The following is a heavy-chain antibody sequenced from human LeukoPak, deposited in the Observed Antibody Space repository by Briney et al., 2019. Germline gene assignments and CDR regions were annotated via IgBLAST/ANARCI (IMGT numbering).Heavy chain of an antibody. CDR1: GFSFSDYW. D-gene: IGHD6-13*01. Sequence: GGSLRLSCVGSGFSFSDYWMNWVRQAPGKGLEWVASIKEDGSDIYYVDSVKGRFTISRDNAKSSLYLQMKSLRGEDTAVYYCARAIAAAGTAYYYYYYGMDVWGQGTTVTVSS. V-gene: IGHV3-7*01. CDR2: IKEDGSDI. J-gene: IGHJ6*02. CDR3: ARAIAAAGTAYYYYYYGMDV.